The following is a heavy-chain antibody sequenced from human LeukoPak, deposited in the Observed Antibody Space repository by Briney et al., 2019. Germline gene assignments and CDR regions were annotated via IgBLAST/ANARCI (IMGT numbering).Heavy chain of an antibody. CDR1: GFTFRDYW. V-gene: IGHV3-7*01. CDR2: VKQDGTEK. Sequence: GGSLRFSCEASGFTFRDYWMTWVRQAPGKGLEWVANVKQDGTEKFYVDSVKGRFTISRDNGKNSLYLQMNSLRVEDTAKYYCARAGGTSWADYWGQGTLVTVSS. CDR3: ARAGGTSWADY. J-gene: IGHJ4*02. D-gene: IGHD6-13*01.